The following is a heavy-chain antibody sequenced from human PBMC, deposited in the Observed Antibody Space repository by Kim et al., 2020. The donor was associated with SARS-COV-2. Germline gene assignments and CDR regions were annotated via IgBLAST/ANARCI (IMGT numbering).Heavy chain of an antibody. CDR3: AREGDLSSDFDY. CDR1: GGTFSSYA. Sequence: SVKVSCKASGGTFSSYAISWVRQAPGQGLEWMGGIIPIFGTANYAQKFQGRVTITADESTSTAYMELSSLRSEDTAVYYCAREGDLSSDFDYWGQGTLVTVSS. D-gene: IGHD3-10*01. J-gene: IGHJ4*02. V-gene: IGHV1-69*13. CDR2: IIPIFGTA.